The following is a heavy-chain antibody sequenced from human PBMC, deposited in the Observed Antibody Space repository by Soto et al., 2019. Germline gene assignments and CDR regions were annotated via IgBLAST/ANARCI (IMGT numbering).Heavy chain of an antibody. CDR1: GGSFSGYY. Sequence: QVQLQQWGAGLLKPSETLSLTCAVYGGSFSGYYWSWIRQPPGKGLEWIGEINHSGSTNYKPSLKSRVTISVDTSKNQFALKLSSVTAAGTAVYYCARVLLYSTARLADVWGKGSTVTVSS. CDR3: ARVLLYSTARLADV. J-gene: IGHJ6*04. CDR2: INHSGST. V-gene: IGHV4-34*01. D-gene: IGHD4-4*01.